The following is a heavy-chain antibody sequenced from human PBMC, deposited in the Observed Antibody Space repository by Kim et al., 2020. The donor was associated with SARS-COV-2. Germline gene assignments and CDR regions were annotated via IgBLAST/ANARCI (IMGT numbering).Heavy chain of an antibody. CDR3: TTDSPFSIVVVPAATRAFDI. CDR2: IKSKTDGGTT. J-gene: IGHJ3*02. CDR1: GFTFSNAW. D-gene: IGHD2-2*01. V-gene: IGHV3-15*01. Sequence: GGSLRLSCAASGFTFSNAWMSWVRQAPGKGLEWVGRIKSKTDGGTTDYAAPVKGRFTISRDDSKNTLYLQMNSLKTEDTAVYYCTTDSPFSIVVVPAATRAFDIWGQGTMVTVSS.